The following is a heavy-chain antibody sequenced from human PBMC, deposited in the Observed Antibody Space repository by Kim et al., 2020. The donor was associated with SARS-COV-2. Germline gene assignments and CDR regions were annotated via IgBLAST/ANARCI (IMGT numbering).Heavy chain of an antibody. J-gene: IGHJ6*02. CDR1: GFTFINYD. D-gene: IGHD3-22*01. CDR2: ISGSGYST. Sequence: GGSLRLSCAASGFTFINYDMSWVRQAPGKGLEWVSAISGSGYSTYYADSVKGRSTISRDNSKSTLSLQMNGLRAEDTAVYFCAKRYYYNSAYYYAMDVWGQGTTVTVSS. CDR3: AKRYYYNSAYYYAMDV. V-gene: IGHV3-23*01.